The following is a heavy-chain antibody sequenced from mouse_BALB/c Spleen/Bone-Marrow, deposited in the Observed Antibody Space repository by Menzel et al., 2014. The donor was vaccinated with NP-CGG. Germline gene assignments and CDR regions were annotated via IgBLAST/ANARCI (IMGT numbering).Heavy chain of an antibody. J-gene: IGHJ2*01. Sequence: DVKLQESGAELVRSGASVKLSCTASGFNIKDFYMHWLRQRPEQGLEWIGWVDPENGDTECAPKFQGKATMTADTSSNTAYLQLSSLTSEDTAVYYCATLTGTFDYWGQGTTLTVSS. V-gene: IGHV14-4*02. CDR3: ATLTGTFDY. D-gene: IGHD4-1*01. CDR2: VDPENGDT. CDR1: GFNIKDFY.